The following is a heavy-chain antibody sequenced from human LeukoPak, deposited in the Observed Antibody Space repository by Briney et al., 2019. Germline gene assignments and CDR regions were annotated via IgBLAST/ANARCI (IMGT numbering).Heavy chain of an antibody. J-gene: IGHJ4*02. V-gene: IGHV1-69*04. CDR3: AKWASDNRAFDL. Sequence: SVKVSCKASGGTFSSYAISWVRQAPGQGLEWMGRIIPILGIANYAQKFQGRVTITADKSTSTAYMELSSLRSEDTAVYFCAKWASDNRAFDLWGQGTLVTVSS. CDR2: IIPILGIA. CDR1: GGTFSSYA. D-gene: IGHD2-8*01.